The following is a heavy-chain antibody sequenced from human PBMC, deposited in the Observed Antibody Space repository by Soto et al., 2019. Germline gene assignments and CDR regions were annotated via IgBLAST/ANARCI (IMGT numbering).Heavy chain of an antibody. CDR3: AREQGNYKYFDY. J-gene: IGHJ4*02. V-gene: IGHV1-18*01. Sequence: QVQLVQSGAEVKKPGASVKVSCKVSGYTFANYGISWARQAPGQGLEWMGWINTYNGNINYAQKLQGRVTMTTDTSTSTAYMELRSLRSDDTALYYCAREQGNYKYFDYWGQGTLVTVSS. D-gene: IGHD1-7*01. CDR2: INTYNGNI. CDR1: GYTFANYG.